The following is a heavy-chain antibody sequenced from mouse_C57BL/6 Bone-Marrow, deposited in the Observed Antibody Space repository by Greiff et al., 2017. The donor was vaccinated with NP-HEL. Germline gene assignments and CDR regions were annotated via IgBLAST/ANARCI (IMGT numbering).Heavy chain of an antibody. Sequence: EVKLEESGPGLVKPSQSLSLTCSVTGYSITSGYDWHWIRHFPGNKLEWMGYISYSGSTNYNPSLKSRISITHDTAKNHFFLKLNSVTTEDTATYYGAREGYYYGSSYAWFAYWGQGTLVTVSA. CDR1: GYSITSGYD. D-gene: IGHD1-1*01. J-gene: IGHJ3*01. CDR2: ISYSGST. CDR3: AREGYYYGSSYAWFAY. V-gene: IGHV3-1*01.